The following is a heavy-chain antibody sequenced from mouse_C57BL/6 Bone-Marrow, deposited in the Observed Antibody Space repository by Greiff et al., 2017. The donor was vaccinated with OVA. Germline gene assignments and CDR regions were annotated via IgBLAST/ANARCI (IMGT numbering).Heavy chain of an antibody. V-gene: IGHV1-74*01. CDR3: ARPYYLYAMDY. CDR1: GYTFTSYW. D-gene: IGHD2-10*01. J-gene: IGHJ4*01. Sequence: QVQLQQPGAELVKPGASVKVSCKASGYTFTSYWMHWVKQRPGQGLEWIGRIHPSDSDTNYNQKFKGKATLTVDKSSSTAYMQLSSLTSEDSAVYYCARPYYLYAMDYWGQGTSVTVSS. CDR2: IHPSDSDT.